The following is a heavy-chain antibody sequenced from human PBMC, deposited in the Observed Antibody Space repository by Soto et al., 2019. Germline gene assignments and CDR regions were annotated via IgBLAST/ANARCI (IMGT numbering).Heavy chain of an antibody. J-gene: IGHJ6*02. D-gene: IGHD3-16*01. Sequence: QVQLVQSGDEVKKPGASVKVSCKASGYIFVNYGIAWVRQAPGQGLEWMGWISPYTGNTHSASKVQGRLTMTSDTSTSTAYMDLGSLTSDDTAVYYCVMVDNYVTPTPQDVWGQGTTVTVSS. CDR2: ISPYTGNT. V-gene: IGHV1-18*01. CDR3: VMVDNYVTPTPQDV. CDR1: GYIFVNYG.